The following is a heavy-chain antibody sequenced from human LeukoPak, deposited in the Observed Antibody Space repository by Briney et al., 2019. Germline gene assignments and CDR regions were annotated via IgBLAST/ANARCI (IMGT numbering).Heavy chain of an antibody. CDR2: IYSSGGA. V-gene: IGHV4-4*09. CDR3: ARQGDTAYYYVDY. Sequence: SETLSLTCTVSGGSFSGYYWTWIRQPPGKGPEWIGYIYSSGGAIYNPSRKSRVTMSVDTSNNQFTLKLKSVTAADTAVYYCARQGDTAYYYVDYWGQGTLVTVSS. CDR1: GGSFSGYY. D-gene: IGHD5-18*01. J-gene: IGHJ4*02.